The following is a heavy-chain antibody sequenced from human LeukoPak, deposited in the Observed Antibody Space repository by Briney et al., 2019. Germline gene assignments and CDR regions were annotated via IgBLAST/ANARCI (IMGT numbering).Heavy chain of an antibody. J-gene: IGHJ4*02. CDR1: GFTFSSYG. D-gene: IGHD6-13*01. V-gene: IGHV3-30*02. CDR3: AKGTSISSHPPCDY. CDR2: IRYDGSNK. Sequence: PGGSLRLSCAASGFTFSSYGMHWVRQAPGKGLEWVTFIRYDGSNKYYADSVKGRFTISRDNSKNTLYLQMNSLRTEDTAVYYCAKGTSISSHPPCDYGGQGTLVTVSS.